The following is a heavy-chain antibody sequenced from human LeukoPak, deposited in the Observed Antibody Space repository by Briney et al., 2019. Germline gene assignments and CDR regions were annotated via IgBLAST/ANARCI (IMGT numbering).Heavy chain of an antibody. Sequence: VASVKVSCKASGYTFTSYGISWVRRAPGQGLEWMGWISAYNGNTNYAQKLQGRVTMTTDTSTSTAYMELRSLRSDDTAVYYCARDLWASMITFGGVIANWGQGTLVTVSS. CDR2: ISAYNGNT. D-gene: IGHD3-16*02. CDR3: ARDLWASMITFGGVIAN. CDR1: GYTFTSYG. J-gene: IGHJ4*02. V-gene: IGHV1-18*01.